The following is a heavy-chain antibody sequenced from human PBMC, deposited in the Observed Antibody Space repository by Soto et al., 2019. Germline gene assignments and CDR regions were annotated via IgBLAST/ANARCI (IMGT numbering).Heavy chain of an antibody. D-gene: IGHD2-2*01. CDR2: IKKDGSEK. Sequence: EAQLEESGGGLVQSGGSLRLSCATSGFTFSSYWMTWVRQAPGKGLEWVANIKKDGSEKYYVDSVRGRFTISRDNAKNSLYLQMDSLGVEDTAVYYCASGIPVAQGRGDRKWGQGTLVTVS. CDR3: ASGIPVAQGRGDRK. CDR1: GFTFSSYW. J-gene: IGHJ4*02. V-gene: IGHV3-7*01.